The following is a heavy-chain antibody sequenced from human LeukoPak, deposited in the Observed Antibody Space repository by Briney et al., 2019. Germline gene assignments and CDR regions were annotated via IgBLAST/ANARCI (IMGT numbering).Heavy chain of an antibody. CDR3: ARESRSSSSPFDY. V-gene: IGHV3-30-3*01. Sequence: GGSLRLSCAASGFTFSSYAMRWVRQAPGKGLEWVAVISYDGSNKYYADSVKGRFTISRDNSKNTLYLQMNSLRAEDTAVYYCARESRSSSSPFDYWGQGTLVTVSS. D-gene: IGHD6-6*01. CDR1: GFTFSSYA. CDR2: ISYDGSNK. J-gene: IGHJ4*02.